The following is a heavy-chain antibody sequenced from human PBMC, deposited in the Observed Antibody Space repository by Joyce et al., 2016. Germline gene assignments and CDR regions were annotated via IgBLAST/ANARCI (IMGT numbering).Heavy chain of an antibody. D-gene: IGHD6-6*01. CDR3: VRGISARPGGPNWFDP. Sequence: EVQLVESGGGLVQPGGSLRLSCAASGFSFSGYWRHWVRQAPGKGLVGVSRINTDGSSTRFADSVKGRFTISRDNAKNTLYLQMNSLRAEDTAVYYCVRGISARPGGPNWFDPWGQGTLVTVSS. J-gene: IGHJ5*02. CDR2: INTDGSST. CDR1: GFSFSGYW. V-gene: IGHV3-74*01.